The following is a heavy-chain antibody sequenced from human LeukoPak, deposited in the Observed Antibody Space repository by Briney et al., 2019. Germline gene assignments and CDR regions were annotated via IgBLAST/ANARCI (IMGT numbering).Heavy chain of an antibody. Sequence: PSETLSLTCTVSGGSISSGSYYWSWIRQPAGKGLEWIGRIYTSGSTNYNPSLKSRVTISVDTSKNQFSLKLSSVTAADTAVYYCARPSTGYWYFDLWGRGTLVTVSS. CDR2: IYTSGST. V-gene: IGHV4-61*02. CDR3: ARPSTGYWYFDL. CDR1: GGSISSGSYY. J-gene: IGHJ2*01. D-gene: IGHD2-2*01.